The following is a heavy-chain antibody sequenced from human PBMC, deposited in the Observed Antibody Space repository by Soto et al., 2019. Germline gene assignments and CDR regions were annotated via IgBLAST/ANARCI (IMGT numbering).Heavy chain of an antibody. CDR3: TRVGSSTSPGYYFDY. Sequence: GGSLRLSCTASGFTFGDYAMSWVRQAPGKGLEWVGFIRSKAYGGTTEYAASVKGRFTISRDDSKSIAYLQMNSLKTEDTAVYYGTRVGSSTSPGYYFDYWGQGTLVTVSS. CDR2: IRSKAYGGTT. J-gene: IGHJ4*02. CDR1: GFTFGDYA. D-gene: IGHD2-2*01. V-gene: IGHV3-49*04.